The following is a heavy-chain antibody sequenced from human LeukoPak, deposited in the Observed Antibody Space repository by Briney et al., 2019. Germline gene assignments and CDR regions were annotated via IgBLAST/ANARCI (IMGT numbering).Heavy chain of an antibody. J-gene: IGHJ3*02. V-gene: IGHV3-30*02. CDR2: IRDDGSDK. Sequence: GFLRLSCVPSGFTFRSYGMHWVRQSPGKGLEWVAFIRDDGSDKYYADSVKGRFTISRDNSKNTLYLQMNSLRTEDTAVYYCARESRITIFGVVIAPDAAFDIWGQGTMVTVSS. CDR1: GFTFRSYG. D-gene: IGHD3-3*01. CDR3: ARESRITIFGVVIAPDAAFDI.